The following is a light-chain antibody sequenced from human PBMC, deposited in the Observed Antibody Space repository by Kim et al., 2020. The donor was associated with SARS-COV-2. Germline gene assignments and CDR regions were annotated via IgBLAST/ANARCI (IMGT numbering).Light chain of an antibody. CDR3: QQYHKWPGIT. CDR2: DAS. CDR1: QSVDIK. J-gene: IGKJ5*01. Sequence: EIVMTQSPATLSVSPGEIATLSCRASQSVDIKLAWYQQKPGQAPRLLIYDASTRETGIPGRFSGSGSGTEFTLTIGSLQSEDFALYYCQQYHKWPGITFGQGTRLEIK. V-gene: IGKV3-15*01.